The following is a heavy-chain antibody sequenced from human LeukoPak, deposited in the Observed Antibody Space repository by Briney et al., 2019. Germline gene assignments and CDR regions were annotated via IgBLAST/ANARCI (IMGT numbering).Heavy chain of an antibody. V-gene: IGHV4-59*08. CDR3: ARRYCSGGSCYSAFDY. Sequence: PSETLSLTCTVSGGSISSHYWSWIRQPPGKGREWIGSISYSGSTTYNPSLKGRVTISVDTSKHQFPLMLSSVSAADTAVYYCARRYCSGGSCYSAFDYWGQGTLVAVSS. CDR2: ISYSGST. D-gene: IGHD2-15*01. J-gene: IGHJ4*02. CDR1: GGSISSHY.